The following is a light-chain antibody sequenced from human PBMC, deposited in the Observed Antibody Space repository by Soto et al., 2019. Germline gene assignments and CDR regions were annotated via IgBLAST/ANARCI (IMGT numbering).Light chain of an antibody. V-gene: IGKV3-20*01. CDR1: QSVNSNY. J-gene: IGKJ3*01. Sequence: EIVLTQSPGTLALSPGERATLSCRASQSVNSNYLTWYQQKRGQAPRLLIHGASSRATGIPDRFSGSGSGTDFTLTISRLEPEDFAVYYCHPYGSAPFSFGPGTKVGIK. CDR3: HPYGSAPFS. CDR2: GAS.